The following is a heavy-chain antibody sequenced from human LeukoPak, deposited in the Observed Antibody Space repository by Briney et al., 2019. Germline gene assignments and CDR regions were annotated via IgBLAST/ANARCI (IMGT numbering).Heavy chain of an antibody. CDR3: ARGPVDAVFGVSTED. Sequence: GASVTVSCKASGYTFTSYDINWARQATGQGLEWMGWMNPNSGNTGYAQKFQGRVSMTRDTSISTAYMELSSLRSEDTAVYYCARGPVDAVFGVSTEDWGQGTTVTVSS. D-gene: IGHD3-10*02. V-gene: IGHV1-8*01. CDR2: MNPNSGNT. CDR1: GYTFTSYD. J-gene: IGHJ6*02.